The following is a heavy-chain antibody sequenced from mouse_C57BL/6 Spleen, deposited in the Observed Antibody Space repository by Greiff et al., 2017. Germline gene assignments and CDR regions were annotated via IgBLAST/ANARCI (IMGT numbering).Heavy chain of an antibody. J-gene: IGHJ3*01. CDR1: GYTFTSYW. V-gene: IGHV1-69*01. CDR2: IDPSDSYT. CDR3: ASSGFAY. Sequence: QVQLQQPGAELVMPGASVKLSCKASGYTFTSYWMHWVKQRPGQGLEWIGEIDPSDSYTNYNQKFKGKSTLTVDKSASTAYMQLSSLTSEDSAVYSGASSGFAYWGQGTLVTVSA. D-gene: IGHD3-1*01.